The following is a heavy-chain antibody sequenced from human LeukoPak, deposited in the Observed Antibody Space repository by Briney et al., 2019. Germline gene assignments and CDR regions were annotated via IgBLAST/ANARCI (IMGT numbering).Heavy chain of an antibody. CDR1: GYTFTGYY. D-gene: IGHD3-10*01. CDR2: INPSGGST. V-gene: IGHV1-46*01. CDR3: ARVGVWFGEFGAFDI. Sequence: GASVKVSCKASGYTFTGYYMHWVRQAPGQGLEWMGIINPSGGSTSYAQKFQGRVTMTRDTSTSTVYMELSSLRSEDTAVYYCARVGVWFGEFGAFDIWGQGTMVTVSS. J-gene: IGHJ3*02.